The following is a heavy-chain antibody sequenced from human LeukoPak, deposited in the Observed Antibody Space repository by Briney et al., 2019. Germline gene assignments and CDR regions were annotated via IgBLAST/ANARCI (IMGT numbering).Heavy chain of an antibody. V-gene: IGHV4-34*01. J-gene: IGHJ6*02. Sequence: PSETLSLTCAVYGGSFSGYYWSWIRQPPGKGLEWIGEINHSGSTNYNPSLKSRVTISVDTSKNQFSLTLSSVTAADTAVYYCARTLIVVVPAAFYYYYGMDVWGQGTTVTVSS. D-gene: IGHD2-2*01. CDR2: INHSGST. CDR1: GGSFSGYY. CDR3: ARTLIVVVPAAFYYYYGMDV.